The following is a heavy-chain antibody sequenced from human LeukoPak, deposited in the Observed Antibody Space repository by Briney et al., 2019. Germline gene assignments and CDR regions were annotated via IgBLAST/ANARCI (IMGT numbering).Heavy chain of an antibody. CDR3: ARERVHYDILTGYSPYGMDV. J-gene: IGHJ6*02. V-gene: IGHV1-18*01. CDR2: ISAYNGNT. CDR1: GYTFTSYG. D-gene: IGHD3-9*01. Sequence: ASVTVSCKASGYTFTSYGISWVRQAPGQGLEWMGWISAYNGNTNYAQKLQGRVTMTTDTSTSTAYMELRSLRSDDTAVYYCARERVHYDILTGYSPYGMDVWGQGTTGTVSS.